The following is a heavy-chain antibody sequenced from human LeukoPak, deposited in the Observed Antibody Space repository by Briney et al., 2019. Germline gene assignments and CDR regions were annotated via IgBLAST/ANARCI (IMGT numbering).Heavy chain of an antibody. CDR1: GGSFSGYY. Sequence: SETLSLTCAVYGGSFSGYYWSWIRQPPGEGLEWIGEINHSGSTNYNPSLKSRVTISLDTSKNQFSLKLSSVTAADTAVYYCARVRRTYYYYMDVWGKGTTVTVSS. J-gene: IGHJ6*03. CDR3: ARVRRTYYYYMDV. V-gene: IGHV4-34*01. CDR2: INHSGST.